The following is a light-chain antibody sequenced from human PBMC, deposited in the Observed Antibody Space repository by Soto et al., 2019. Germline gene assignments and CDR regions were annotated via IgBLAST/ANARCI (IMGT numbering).Light chain of an antibody. Sequence: QSALTQPRSVSGSPGQSVTISCTGTSSDVGGYNYVYWYQQHPGKAPKLMIYDVSKRPSGVPDRFSGSKSGNTASLTISGLQDEDEADYYCCSYAGRALFGGGTQLTVL. V-gene: IGLV2-11*01. J-gene: IGLJ3*02. CDR2: DVS. CDR1: SSDVGGYNY. CDR3: CSYAGRAL.